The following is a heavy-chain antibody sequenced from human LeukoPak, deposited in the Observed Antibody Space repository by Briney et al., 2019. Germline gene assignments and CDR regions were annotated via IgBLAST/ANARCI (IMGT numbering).Heavy chain of an antibody. Sequence: PGGSLRLSCAASGFAFSNFAMHWVRQAPGKGLDFVSAISSNGGSTNYANSVKGRFTISRDNSKNTLYLQMGSLRAEDMAVYYCARVSTFDLSKDVWGQGTTVTVSS. J-gene: IGHJ6*02. D-gene: IGHD2/OR15-2a*01. CDR2: ISSNGGST. CDR3: ARVSTFDLSKDV. V-gene: IGHV3-64*01. CDR1: GFAFSNFA.